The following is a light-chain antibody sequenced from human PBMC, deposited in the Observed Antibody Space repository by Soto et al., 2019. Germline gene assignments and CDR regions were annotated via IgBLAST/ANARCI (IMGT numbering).Light chain of an antibody. CDR1: QSVDSTF. J-gene: IGKJ1*01. V-gene: IGKV3-20*01. CDR3: QQYMSSVT. CDR2: GVS. Sequence: EIVLTQSPGSLSLSPGERATLSCRASQSVDSTFFAWYQKKPGQAPMLLMYGVSKRATGIPDRFSGSGSGKDFTLTISRLEPEDFAVYYCQQYMSSVTFGQGTRVEIK.